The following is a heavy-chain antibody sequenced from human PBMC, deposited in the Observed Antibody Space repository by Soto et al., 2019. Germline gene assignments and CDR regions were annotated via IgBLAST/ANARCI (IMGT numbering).Heavy chain of an antibody. CDR1: GFPLSSYS. J-gene: IGHJ4*02. V-gene: IGHV3-21*01. Sequence: EVHLVESGGGLVKPGGSLRLSCVASGFPLSSYSMSWVRQAPGKGLEWVSSISSSGGYIYYADSLEGRFTISRDNARESLYLQMNSLRAEDTAVYFCARSLPITRYYDFWGQGTLVTVSS. CDR2: ISSSGGYI. CDR3: ARSLPITRYYDF. D-gene: IGHD3-9*01.